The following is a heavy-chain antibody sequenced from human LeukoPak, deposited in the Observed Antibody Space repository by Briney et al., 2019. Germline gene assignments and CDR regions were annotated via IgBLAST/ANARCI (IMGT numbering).Heavy chain of an antibody. CDR2: IDTDGGST. CDR1: GFTFSNYW. CDR3: AKETYSSSSVEYFQH. J-gene: IGHJ1*01. Sequence: GGSLRLFCAASGFTFSNYWMHWVRQAPGKGLVWVSRIDTDGGSTGYADSVKGRFTISRDNAKNTLYLQMNSLRAEDTAVYYCAKETYSSSSVEYFQHWGQGTLVTVSS. D-gene: IGHD6-6*01. V-gene: IGHV3-74*01.